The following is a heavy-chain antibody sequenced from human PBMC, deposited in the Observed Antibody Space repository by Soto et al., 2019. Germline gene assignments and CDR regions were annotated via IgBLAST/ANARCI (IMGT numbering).Heavy chain of an antibody. CDR1: GFSLKTTGGG. V-gene: IGHV2-5*02. CDR3: APCPRLCSGAGCYYYYFMDV. Sequence: QITLKESGPTLVKPTQPLTLTCTFSGFSLKTTGGGVGWIRHPPGKALEWLAFIYWDDDKHYSASLKSSLSLTKDTSKKLGDHTTTNMASVDTGTYYCAPCPRLCSGAGCYYYYFMDVWRKGTTVTVSP. CDR2: IYWDDDK. D-gene: IGHD2-15*01. J-gene: IGHJ6*04.